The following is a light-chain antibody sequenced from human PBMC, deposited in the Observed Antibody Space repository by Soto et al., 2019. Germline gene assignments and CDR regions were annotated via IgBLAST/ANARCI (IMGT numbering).Light chain of an antibody. CDR3: SSYTSSSPYV. Sequence: QSALTQPASVSGSPGHSITISCTGTSSDVGGYNYVSWYQQHPGKAPKLMIYEVSNRPSGVSNRFSGSKSGNTASLTISGLQAEDEADYYCSSYTSSSPYVFGTGTKLTVL. J-gene: IGLJ1*01. V-gene: IGLV2-14*01. CDR1: SSDVGGYNY. CDR2: EVS.